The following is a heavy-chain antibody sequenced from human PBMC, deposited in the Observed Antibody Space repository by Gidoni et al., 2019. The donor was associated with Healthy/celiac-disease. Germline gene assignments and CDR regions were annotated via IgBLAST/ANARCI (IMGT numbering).Heavy chain of an antibody. V-gene: IGHV4-39*01. Sequence: QLQLQESGPGLVKPSETLSLTCTVSGGSISSSSYYWGWIRQPPGKGLEWIGSIYYSGSTYYNPSLKSRVTISVDTSKNQFSLKLSSVTAADTAVYYCASPNPSQSSDVDYWGQGTLVTVSS. CDR2: IYYSGST. J-gene: IGHJ4*02. CDR1: GGSISSSSYY. D-gene: IGHD1-26*01. CDR3: ASPNPSQSSDVDY.